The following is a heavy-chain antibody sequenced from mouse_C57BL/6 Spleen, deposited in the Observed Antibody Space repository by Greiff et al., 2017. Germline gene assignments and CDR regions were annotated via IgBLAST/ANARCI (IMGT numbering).Heavy chain of an antibody. Sequence: DVKLVESGGGLVKPGGSLKLSCAASGFTFSDYGMHWVRQAPEKGLEWVAYISSGSSTIYYADTVKGRFTISRDNAKNPLFLQMTSLRSEDTSMYYCARCSFPYYAMDYWGQGTSVTVSS. V-gene: IGHV5-17*01. CDR2: ISSGSSTI. CDR3: ARCSFPYYAMDY. CDR1: GFTFSDYG. J-gene: IGHJ4*01.